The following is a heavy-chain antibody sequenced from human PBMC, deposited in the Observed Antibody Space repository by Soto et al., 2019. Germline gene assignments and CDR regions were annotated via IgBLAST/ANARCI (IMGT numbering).Heavy chain of an antibody. J-gene: IGHJ5*02. CDR3: AKHQEGKLAECITETDERFDT. CDR2: INPNSGGT. V-gene: IGHV1-2*04. CDR1: GYTFTGYY. D-gene: IGHD1-20*01. Sequence: QVQLVQSGAEVKKPGASVKVSCKASGYTFTGYYMHWVRQAPGQGLEWMGWINPNSGGTNYAQKFQGWVTMPRDAKNNTHNKELSSLTYADTAEYSWAKHQEGKLAECITETDERFDTRGQGNQVTDYS.